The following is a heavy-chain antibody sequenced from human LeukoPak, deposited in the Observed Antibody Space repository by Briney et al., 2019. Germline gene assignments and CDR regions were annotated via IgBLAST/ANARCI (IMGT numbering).Heavy chain of an antibody. CDR3: ARTYGGGGYYYYYYMDV. Sequence: ASVKVSCKASGFTFTMYYIHWVRQAPGQGLEWMGWMNPNSGNTGYAQKFQGRVTMTRNTSISTAYMELSSLRSEDTAVYYCARTYGGGGYYYYYYMDVWGKGTTVTVSS. J-gene: IGHJ6*03. V-gene: IGHV1-8*01. CDR2: MNPNSGNT. D-gene: IGHD3-16*01. CDR1: GFTFTMYY.